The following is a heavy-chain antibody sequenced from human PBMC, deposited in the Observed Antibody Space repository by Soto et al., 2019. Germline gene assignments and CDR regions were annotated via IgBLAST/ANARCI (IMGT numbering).Heavy chain of an antibody. CDR3: ARDGKDSSSSGAFDY. CDR1: GYTFTSYG. CDR2: ISAYYGNT. J-gene: IGHJ4*02. D-gene: IGHD6-6*01. V-gene: IGHV1-18*01. Sequence: ASVKVSCKASGYTFTSYGISWVRQAPGQGLEWMGWISAYYGNTNYAQKLQGRVTMTTDTSTSTAYMELRSLRSDDTAVYYCARDGKDSSSSGAFDYWGQGTLVTVSS.